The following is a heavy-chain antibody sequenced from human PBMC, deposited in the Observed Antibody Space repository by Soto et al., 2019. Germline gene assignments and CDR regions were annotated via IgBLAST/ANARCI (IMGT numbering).Heavy chain of an antibody. CDR3: ARGLRTTPGYYYYMDV. J-gene: IGHJ6*03. V-gene: IGHV3-74*01. CDR2: INSDGSST. Sequence: GGSLRLSCAASGFTFSSYWMHWVRQAPGKGLVWVSRINSDGSSTSYADSVKGRFTISRDNAKNTLYLQMNSLRAEDTAVYYCARGLRTTPGYYYYMDVWGKGTTVTVSS. D-gene: IGHD5-12*01. CDR1: GFTFSSYW.